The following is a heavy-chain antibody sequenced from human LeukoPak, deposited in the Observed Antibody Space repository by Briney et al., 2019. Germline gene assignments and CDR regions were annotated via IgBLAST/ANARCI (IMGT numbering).Heavy chain of an antibody. CDR3: AKVILKRVPAAIDY. CDR1: GFTFSSHA. Sequence: PGGSLRLSCAASGFTFSSHAMSWVRQAPGKGLEWVAVISYDGSNKYYADSVKGRFTISRDNSKNTLYLQMNSLRAEDTAVYYCAKVILKRVPAAIDYWGQGTLVTVSS. J-gene: IGHJ4*02. D-gene: IGHD2-2*01. CDR2: ISYDGSNK. V-gene: IGHV3-30*18.